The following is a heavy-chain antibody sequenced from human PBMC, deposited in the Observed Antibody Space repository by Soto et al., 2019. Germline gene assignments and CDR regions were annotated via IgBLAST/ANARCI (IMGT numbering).Heavy chain of an antibody. D-gene: IGHD3-22*01. CDR1: GFTFSSYA. Sequence: PGGSLRLSCAASGFTFSSYAMHWVRQAPGKGLEWVAVISYDGSNKYYADSVKGRFTISRDNSKNTLYLQMNSLRAEDTAAYYCARKAYYGSSGYTDYWGQGTLVTVSS. J-gene: IGHJ4*02. CDR2: ISYDGSNK. CDR3: ARKAYYGSSGYTDY. V-gene: IGHV3-30-3*01.